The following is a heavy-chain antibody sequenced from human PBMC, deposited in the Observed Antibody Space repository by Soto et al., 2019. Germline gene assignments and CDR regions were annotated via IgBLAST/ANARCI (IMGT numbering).Heavy chain of an antibody. D-gene: IGHD2-15*01. CDR1: VFTFNDYG. J-gene: IGHJ3*02. CDR2: VNWNGGDT. V-gene: IGHV3-20*01. Sequence: GGSLRLYCAASVFTFNDYGMSWVRQAPGKGPEWVSSVNWNGGDTGYADSVKGRFTISRDNAKKFLYLQMNSLRADDTALYHSARGYCSGGTCYSGAFDIWGQGTMVTVSS. CDR3: ARGYCSGGTCYSGAFDI.